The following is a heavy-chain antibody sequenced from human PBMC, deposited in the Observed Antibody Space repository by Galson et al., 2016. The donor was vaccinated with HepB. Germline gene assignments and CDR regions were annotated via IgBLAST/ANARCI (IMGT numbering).Heavy chain of an antibody. J-gene: IGHJ6*02. D-gene: IGHD3-10*01. CDR2: IYYSGRT. Sequence: ETLSLTCAVYGGSFSGYYWSWIRQPPGKGLEYIGYIYYSGRTNYNPSLKSRVTISVDTSKNHFSLNLSSVTAADTAVYYCARYRGGSVYYYGMDVWGQGTTVTVSS. V-gene: IGHV4-59*01. CDR3: ARYRGGSVYYYGMDV. CDR1: GGSFSGYY.